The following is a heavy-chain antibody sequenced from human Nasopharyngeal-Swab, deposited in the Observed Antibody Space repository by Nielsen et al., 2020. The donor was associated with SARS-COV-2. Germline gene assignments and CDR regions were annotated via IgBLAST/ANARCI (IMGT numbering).Heavy chain of an antibody. CDR1: GYSFTTYW. CDR2: IYPGDSNT. D-gene: IGHD1-26*01. J-gene: IGHJ6*02. V-gene: IGHV5-51*01. CDR3: ARPMRPMGHYYFGMDV. Sequence: GESLKISCKGSGYSFTTYWIGWVRQVPGKGLEWMGIIYPGDSNTRYSPSFQGQVTISVDKYSSTAYLQWSSLKASDTAIYYCARPMRPMGHYYFGMDVWGQGTTVTVSS.